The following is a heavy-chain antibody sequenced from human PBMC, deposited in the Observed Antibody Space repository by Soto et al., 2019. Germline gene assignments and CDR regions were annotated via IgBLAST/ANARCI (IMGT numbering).Heavy chain of an antibody. D-gene: IGHD3-22*01. CDR2: ISRGGDRA. CDR3: STDPGYYESGGWDFEV. Sequence: EVQLLESGGGLVQPGGSLRLSCAASGFSFSNYVMSWVRQAPGKGLEWVSGISRGGDRAYYAGSVKGRFTISRDNSKNTLHLQMNSARAEETAVDYCSTDPGYYESGGWDFEVWGCGTLVTVSS. J-gene: IGHJ2*01. V-gene: IGHV3-23*01. CDR1: GFSFSNYV.